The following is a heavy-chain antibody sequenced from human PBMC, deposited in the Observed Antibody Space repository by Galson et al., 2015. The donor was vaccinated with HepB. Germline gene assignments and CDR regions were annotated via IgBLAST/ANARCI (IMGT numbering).Heavy chain of an antibody. J-gene: IGHJ5*02. V-gene: IGHV1-69*13. CDR3: ARGQFQHEVSWFDP. D-gene: IGHD6-19*01. CDR2: IIPMYGTT. Sequence: SVKVSCKASGDTFSSYAVTWVRQAPGLGLEWVGGIIPMYGTTNYAQKFQGRVTIVADESTSTAYMDLSSLTSEDTAVYYCARGQFQHEVSWFDPWGQGTLVTVSS. CDR1: GDTFSSYA.